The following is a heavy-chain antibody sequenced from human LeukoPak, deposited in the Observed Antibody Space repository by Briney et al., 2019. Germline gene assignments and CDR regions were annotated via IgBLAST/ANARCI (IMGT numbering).Heavy chain of an antibody. CDR3: TKNDVGDYGT. Sequence: SETLSLTCTVSGGSISSSSYYWGWIRQPPGKGLEWIGSVFHTGTAYYNPSLRSRVTISVDTSKNQFSLKLSFVTAADTAVYYCTKNDVGDYGTWGQGTLVIVSS. CDR1: GGSISSSSYY. V-gene: IGHV4-39*01. D-gene: IGHD4-17*01. CDR2: VFHTGTA. J-gene: IGHJ5*02.